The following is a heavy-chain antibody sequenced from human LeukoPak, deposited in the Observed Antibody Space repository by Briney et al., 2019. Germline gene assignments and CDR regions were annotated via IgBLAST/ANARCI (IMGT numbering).Heavy chain of an antibody. V-gene: IGHV3-33*01. Sequence: PGGSLRLSCAASGFTFSSYGMHWVRQAPGKGLDWVAVIWYDGSNKYYADSVKGRFTISRDNSKNTLYLQMNSLRAEDTAVYYCAREEDTYFFDYWGQGTLVTVSS. J-gene: IGHJ4*02. D-gene: IGHD2-15*01. CDR1: GFTFSSYG. CDR2: IWYDGSNK. CDR3: AREEDTYFFDY.